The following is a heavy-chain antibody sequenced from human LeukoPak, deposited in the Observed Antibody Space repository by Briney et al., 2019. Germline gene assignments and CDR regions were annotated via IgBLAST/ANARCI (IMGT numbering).Heavy chain of an antibody. D-gene: IGHD6-19*01. Sequence: GRSLRLSCAASGFTFSSYAMHWVRQAPGKGLEWVAVISYDGSNKYYADSVKGRFTISRDNSKNTLFLQMNSLRPEDTAVYYCAKTPMTNGWYYFDYWGQGTLVTVSS. J-gene: IGHJ4*02. CDR1: GFTFSSYA. CDR2: ISYDGSNK. V-gene: IGHV3-30*04. CDR3: AKTPMTNGWYYFDY.